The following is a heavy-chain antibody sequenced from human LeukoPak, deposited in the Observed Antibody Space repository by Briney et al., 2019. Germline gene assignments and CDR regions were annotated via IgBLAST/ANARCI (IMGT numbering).Heavy chain of an antibody. CDR1: GGSISSGGYY. V-gene: IGHV4-61*08. J-gene: IGHJ4*02. CDR2: IYYSGST. CDR3: ARQRGSSGNYFDY. D-gene: IGHD6-6*01. Sequence: SETLSLTCTVSGGSISSGGYYWSWIRQPPGKGLEWIGYIYYSGSTNYNPSLKSRVTISVDTSKNQFSLKLSSVTAADTAVYYCARQRGSSGNYFDYWGQGTLVTVSS.